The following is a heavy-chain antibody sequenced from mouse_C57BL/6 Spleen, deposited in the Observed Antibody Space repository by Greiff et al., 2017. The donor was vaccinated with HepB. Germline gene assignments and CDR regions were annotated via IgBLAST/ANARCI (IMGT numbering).Heavy chain of an antibody. CDR2: INYDGSST. V-gene: IGHV5-16*01. CDR3: ARTAQAPYAMDY. J-gene: IGHJ4*01. Sequence: EVMLVESEGGLVQPGSSMKLSCTASGFTFSDYYMAWVRQVPEKGLEWVANINYDGSSTYYLDSLKSRFIISRDNAKNILYLQMSSLKSEDTATYYCARTAQAPYAMDYWGQGTSVTVSS. D-gene: IGHD3-2*02. CDR1: GFTFSDYY.